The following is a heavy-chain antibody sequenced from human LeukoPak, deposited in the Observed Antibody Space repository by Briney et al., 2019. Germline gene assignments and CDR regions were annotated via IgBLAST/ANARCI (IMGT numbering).Heavy chain of an antibody. CDR3: ARHPGIAAAGLDY. CDR1: GGSIDSSNL. CDR2: VYHSGTT. V-gene: IGHV4-4*02. D-gene: IGHD6-13*01. J-gene: IGHJ4*02. Sequence: SETLSLTCAVSGGSIDSSNLWSWVRQPPGKGLEWIGEVYHSGTTNYNPSLKSRVTISVDKSKNQFSLKLSSVTAADTAVYYCARHPGIAAAGLDYWGQGTLVTVSS.